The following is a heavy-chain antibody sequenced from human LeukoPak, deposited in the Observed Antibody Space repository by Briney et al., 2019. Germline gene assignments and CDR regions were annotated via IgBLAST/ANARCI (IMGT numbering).Heavy chain of an antibody. CDR3: ARDLIGGGNHDAFDL. V-gene: IGHV3-53*01. CDR2: IYRGGRT. J-gene: IGHJ3*01. D-gene: IGHD1-26*01. CDR1: GFDFSTYY. Sequence: GGSLRLSCAASGFDFSTYYLNWVRQAPGKGLEWVSVIYRGGRTYYADSVKGRFTISRDNSKNTLFLQMNSLRAEDTAVYYCARDLIGGGNHDAFDLWGQGTMVIVSS.